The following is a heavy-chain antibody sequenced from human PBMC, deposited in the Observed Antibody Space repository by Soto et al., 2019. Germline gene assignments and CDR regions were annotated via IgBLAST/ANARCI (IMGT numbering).Heavy chain of an antibody. CDR3: ARGRGWLHDY. D-gene: IGHD6-19*01. V-gene: IGHV3-7*01. CDR1: GFSLSDYW. J-gene: IGHJ4*02. CDR2: IKQDGSDR. Sequence: EVQLVESGGGLVQPGGSLRLSCAASGFSLSDYWMNWVRQAPGKGLEWVAIIKQDGSDRYYVDSVKGRFTISRDNAKNSLYLQMSSLRVEHTALYYCARGRGWLHDYWGQGTLVTVSS.